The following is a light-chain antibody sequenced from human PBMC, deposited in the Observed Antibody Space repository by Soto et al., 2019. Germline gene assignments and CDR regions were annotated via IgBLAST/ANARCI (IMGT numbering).Light chain of an antibody. CDR3: ASGDDSLNGFWV. J-gene: IGLJ3*02. V-gene: IGLV1-44*01. CDR1: SSNIGSNT. Sequence: QAVVTQPPSASGTPGQRVTISCSGSSSNIGSNTVNWYQQLPGTAPKRLIYSNNQRPSGVPDLFFGSKSGTSASLAISGLQSEDEADYYCASGDDSLNGFWVFGGGTKLTV. CDR2: SNN.